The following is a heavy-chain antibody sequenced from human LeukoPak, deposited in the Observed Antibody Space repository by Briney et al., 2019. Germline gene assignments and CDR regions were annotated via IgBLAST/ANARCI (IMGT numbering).Heavy chain of an antibody. Sequence: KPSETLSLTCTVSGGSISSYYWSWIRQPPGKGLEWIGYIYYSGSTNYNPSLKSRVTISVDTSKNQFSLKLSSVTAADTAVYYCARTGLDDRSQTVVVTAMDWGQGTLVTVSS. CDR3: ARTGLDDRSQTVVVTAMD. J-gene: IGHJ4*02. CDR1: GGSISSYY. CDR2: IYYSGST. D-gene: IGHD2-21*02. V-gene: IGHV4-59*01.